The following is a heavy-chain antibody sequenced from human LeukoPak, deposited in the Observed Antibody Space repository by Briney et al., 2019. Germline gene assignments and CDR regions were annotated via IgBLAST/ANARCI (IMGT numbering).Heavy chain of an antibody. Sequence: GGSLRLSCAASGFTFSSYSMNWVRQAPGKELEWVSSISSSSSYIYYADSVKGRFTISRDNAKNSLYLQMNSLRAEDTAVYYCATNEGSDWNSSTRGGDWGQGTLVTVSS. CDR1: GFTFSSYS. V-gene: IGHV3-21*01. J-gene: IGHJ4*02. CDR2: ISSSSSYI. D-gene: IGHD1-7*01. CDR3: ATNEGSDWNSSTRGGD.